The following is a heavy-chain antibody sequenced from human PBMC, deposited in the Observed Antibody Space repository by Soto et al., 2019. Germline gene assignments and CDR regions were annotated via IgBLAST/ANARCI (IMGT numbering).Heavy chain of an antibody. J-gene: IGHJ4*02. CDR3: ASGRFRGNYFDY. Sequence: QVQLQESGPGLVKPSETLSLTCTVSGGSISSYYWSWIRQPPGKGLEWIGYIYYSGSTNYNPSLKSRXXIXVXXSKNQFSLKLSSVTAADTAVYYCASGRFRGNYFDYWGQGTLVTVSS. CDR2: IYYSGST. D-gene: IGHD3-10*01. V-gene: IGHV4-59*01. CDR1: GGSISSYY.